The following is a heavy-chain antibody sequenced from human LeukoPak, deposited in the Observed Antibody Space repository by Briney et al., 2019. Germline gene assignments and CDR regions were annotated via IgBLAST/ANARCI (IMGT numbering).Heavy chain of an antibody. CDR3: ARSRWSHGSGSATDFDY. J-gene: IGHJ4*02. D-gene: IGHD3-10*01. Sequence: PSETLSLTCTVSGDSISIYYWSWIRQPPGKGLEWIGYIYYSGSTNYNPSLKSRVTISVDTSKKQFSLKLSSVTAADTAVYYCARSRWSHGSGSATDFDYWGQGTLVTVSS. CDR2: IYYSGST. CDR1: GDSISIYY. V-gene: IGHV4-59*08.